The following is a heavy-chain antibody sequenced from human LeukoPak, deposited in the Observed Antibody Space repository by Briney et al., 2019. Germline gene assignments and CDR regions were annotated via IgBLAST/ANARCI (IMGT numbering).Heavy chain of an antibody. Sequence: PGGSLRLSCVVSGSTVTSNYMSWVRQAPGKGLEWVSVIYSGGTTNYADSVKGRFTVYRDNSKNTLYLQMNSLRAEDTAVYYCASKLTSGYWGQGTLVTVSS. CDR2: IYSGGTT. D-gene: IGHD4-17*01. J-gene: IGHJ4*02. CDR3: ASKLTSGY. V-gene: IGHV3-66*01. CDR1: GSTVTSNY.